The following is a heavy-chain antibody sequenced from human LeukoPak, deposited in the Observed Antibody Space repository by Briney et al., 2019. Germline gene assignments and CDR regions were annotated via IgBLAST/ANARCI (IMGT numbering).Heavy chain of an antibody. D-gene: IGHD3-22*01. CDR1: TYTFTRYL. CDR3: ARNFFNGDYYYVFAFDI. J-gene: IGHJ3*02. CDR2: INPNSCGT. V-gene: IGHV1-2*02. Sequence: ASVKVSCKASTYTFTRYLMHLVRQAPGQGLEWMGGINPNSCGTNYAQKFQGRVSMTRATSISTAYMELSRLKSDDTAVYYCARNFFNGDYYYVFAFDIWGQGTMVTVSS.